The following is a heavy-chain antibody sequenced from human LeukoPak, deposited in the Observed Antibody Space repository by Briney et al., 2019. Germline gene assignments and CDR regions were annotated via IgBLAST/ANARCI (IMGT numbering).Heavy chain of an antibody. CDR3: ASAQPGTHGAFGI. CDR2: INPNSGGT. V-gene: IGHV1-2*02. J-gene: IGHJ3*02. D-gene: IGHD1-14*01. Sequence: ASVKVSCKASGYTFTGYYMHWVRQAPGQGLEWMGWINPNSGGTNYAQKFQGRVTMTRDTSISTAYMELSRLRSDDTAVYYCASAQPGTHGAFGIWGQGTMVTVSS. CDR1: GYTFTGYY.